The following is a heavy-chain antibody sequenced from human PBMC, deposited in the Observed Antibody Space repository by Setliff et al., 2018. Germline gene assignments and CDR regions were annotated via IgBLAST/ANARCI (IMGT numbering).Heavy chain of an antibody. V-gene: IGHV3-7*01. D-gene: IGHD2-15*01. CDR1: GFTFSSYR. J-gene: IGHJ4*02. Sequence: GSLRLSCAASGFTFSSYRMHWVRQAPGKGLEWVANIKQDGSEKYYVDSVKGRFTISRDNSKNTLYLQMNSLRPEDTAVYYCARTCSGSGCYAGLESWGQGTPVTVSS. CDR2: IKQDGSEK. CDR3: ARTCSGSGCYAGLES.